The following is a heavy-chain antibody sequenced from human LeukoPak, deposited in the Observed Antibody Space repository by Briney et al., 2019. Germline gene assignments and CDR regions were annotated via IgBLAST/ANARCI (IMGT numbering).Heavy chain of an antibody. Sequence: QPGGSLRLSCAASGFTFSGYWMSWVRQAPGKGLEWVANIKQDGGEKYYVDSVKGRFTISRDNAKNSLYLQMNSLRVEDTAVYYCANERGWPLHYFDSWGQGTLVTVSS. D-gene: IGHD5-24*01. CDR1: GFTFSGYW. J-gene: IGHJ4*02. CDR2: IKQDGGEK. CDR3: ANERGWPLHYFDS. V-gene: IGHV3-7*02.